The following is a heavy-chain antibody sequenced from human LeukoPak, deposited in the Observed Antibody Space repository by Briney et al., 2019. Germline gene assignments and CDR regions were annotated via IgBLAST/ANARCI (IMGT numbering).Heavy chain of an antibody. J-gene: IGHJ4*02. D-gene: IGHD3-22*01. CDR2: IKSKTDGGTT. Sequence: GGSLRLSCAGSGFTFSSYSMNWVRQAPGKGLEWVGRIKSKTDGGTTDYAAPVKGRFTISRDDSKNTLYLQMNSLKTEDTAVYYTTEYNFNYYDSSGYYYWGQGTLVTVSS. V-gene: IGHV3-15*01. CDR3: TEYNFNYYDSSGYYY. CDR1: GFTFSSYS.